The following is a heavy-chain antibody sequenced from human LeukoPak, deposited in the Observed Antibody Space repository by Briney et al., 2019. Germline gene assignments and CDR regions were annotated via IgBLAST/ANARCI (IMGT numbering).Heavy chain of an antibody. V-gene: IGHV3-9*03. CDR3: AKDIARSGYYYMDV. CDR2: ISWNSGSI. J-gene: IGHJ6*03. Sequence: GGSLRLFCAASGFTFDDYAMHWVRQAPGKSLEWVSGISWNSGSIGYADSVKGRFTISRDNAKNSLYLQMNSLRAEDMALYYCAKDIARSGYYYMDVWGKGTTVTVSS. CDR1: GFTFDDYA.